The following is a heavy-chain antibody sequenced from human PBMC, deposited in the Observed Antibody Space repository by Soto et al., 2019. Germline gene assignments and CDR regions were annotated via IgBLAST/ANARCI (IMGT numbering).Heavy chain of an antibody. Sequence: SETLSLTCIVSGGSINSNSYFWAWIRQPPGGGLAWVASISHNGGTHCNPSLRSTVTISIHPSKNQFSLTLTSVTAAETAVYYCGKVLVGAPLTSDFAXWGQGTLLTVSX. V-gene: IGHV4-39*02. CDR3: GKVLVGAPLTSDFAX. D-gene: IGHD1-26*01. CDR1: GGSINSNSYF. J-gene: IGHJ4*02. CDR2: ISHNGGT.